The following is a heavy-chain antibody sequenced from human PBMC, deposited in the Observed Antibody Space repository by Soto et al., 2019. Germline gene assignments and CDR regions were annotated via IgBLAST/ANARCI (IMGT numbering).Heavy chain of an antibody. D-gene: IGHD1-26*01. V-gene: IGHV3-30-3*01. CDR2: ITYDGSNQ. CDR1: GFIFSSYT. CDR3: ARAPSGSYPEFDY. J-gene: IGHJ4*02. Sequence: LRLSCAASGFIFSSYTMHWVRPAPGKGLEWVGVITYDGSNQYYADSVKGRFTISRDNSRNMLFLQMNSLRPDDTAVYYCARAPSGSYPEFDYWGQGTLVTVSS.